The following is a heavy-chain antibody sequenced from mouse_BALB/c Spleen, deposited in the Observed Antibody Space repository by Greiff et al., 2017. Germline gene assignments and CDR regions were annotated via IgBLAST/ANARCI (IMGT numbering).Heavy chain of an antibody. CDR3: AREGPMITTGDSYAMDY. J-gene: IGHJ4*01. CDR2: ISSGGSYT. CDR1: GFTFSSYA. Sequence: EVKLVESGGGLVKPGGSLKLSCAASGFTFSSYAMSWVRQSPEKRLEWVAEISSGGSYTYYPDTVTGRFTISRDNAKNTLYLEMSSLRSEDTAMYYCAREGPMITTGDSYAMDYWGQGTSVTVSS. D-gene: IGHD2-4*01. V-gene: IGHV5-9-4*01.